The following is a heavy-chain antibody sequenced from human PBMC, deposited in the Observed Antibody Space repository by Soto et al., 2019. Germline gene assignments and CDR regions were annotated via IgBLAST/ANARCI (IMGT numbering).Heavy chain of an antibody. CDR2: ITANGDIE. CDR1: GFTFSNYV. J-gene: IGHJ4*02. CDR3: AKGSSRDGYQ. V-gene: IGHV3-23*01. D-gene: IGHD2-21*01. Sequence: GGSLRLSCAAYGFTFSNYVMTWVHQAPGKGLDWVSSITANGDIEAYADSVRGRFTISRDNSWNMLSLQMSSLRVEDTAVYYCAKGSSRDGYQWGQGTLVTVSS.